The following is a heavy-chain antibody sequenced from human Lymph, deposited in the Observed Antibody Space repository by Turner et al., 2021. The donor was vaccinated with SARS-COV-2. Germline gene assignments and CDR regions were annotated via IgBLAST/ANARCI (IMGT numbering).Heavy chain of an antibody. D-gene: IGHD2-21*02. CDR1: GFTFSSYS. CDR3: ARGPPDFPYYCDY. Sequence: VQLVESGGGLVKPGGSLRLSCAASGFTFSSYSMNWVRQAPGKGLEWVPSITFTSSYIYYADSVKGRFTISRDNAKNSLYLQMNSLRAEDTAVYYCARGPPDFPYYCDYWGQGTLVTVSS. CDR2: ITFTSSYI. J-gene: IGHJ4*02. V-gene: IGHV3-21*01.